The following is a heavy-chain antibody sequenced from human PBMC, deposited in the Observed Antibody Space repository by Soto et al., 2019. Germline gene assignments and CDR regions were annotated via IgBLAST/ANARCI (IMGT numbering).Heavy chain of an antibody. J-gene: IGHJ4*02. CDR3: ARAEAVAADFDY. Sequence: FQGRVTITRDTSASTAYMELSSLRSEDTAVYYCARAEAVAADFDYWGQGTLVTVSS. V-gene: IGHV1-3*01. D-gene: IGHD6-19*01.